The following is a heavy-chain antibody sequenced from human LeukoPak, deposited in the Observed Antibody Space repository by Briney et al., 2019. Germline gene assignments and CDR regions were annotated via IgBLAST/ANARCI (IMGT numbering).Heavy chain of an antibody. CDR3: ARDGYYYDREVGAFDI. V-gene: IGHV4-61*02. D-gene: IGHD3-22*01. Sequence: SETLSLTCTVSGGSISSGSYYWSWIRQPAGKGLEWIGRIYTSGSTNYNPSLKSRVTISVYTSKNQFSLKLSSVTAADTAVYYCARDGYYYDREVGAFDIWGQGTMVTVSS. J-gene: IGHJ3*02. CDR1: GGSISSGSYY. CDR2: IYTSGST.